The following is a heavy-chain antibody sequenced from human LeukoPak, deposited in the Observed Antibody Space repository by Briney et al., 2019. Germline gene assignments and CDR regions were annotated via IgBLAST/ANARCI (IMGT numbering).Heavy chain of an antibody. V-gene: IGHV1-69*13. CDR1: GYTFTSYA. CDR3: ARVSLATKFYYYYGMDV. CDR2: IIPIFGTA. D-gene: IGHD5-12*01. J-gene: IGHJ6*02. Sequence: GASAKVSCEASGYTFTSYAFSWVRQAPGQGLEWMGGIIPIFGTANYAQKFQGRVTITADESTSIAYMELSSLRSEDTAVYYCARVSLATKFYYYYGMDVWGQGTTVTVSS.